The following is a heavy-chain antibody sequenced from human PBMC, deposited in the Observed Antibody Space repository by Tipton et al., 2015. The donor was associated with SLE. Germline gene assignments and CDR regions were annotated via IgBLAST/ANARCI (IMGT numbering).Heavy chain of an antibody. V-gene: IGHV3-48*03. Sequence: SLRLSCAASGFTFSSYEMNWVRQAPGKGLEWVSYISSSGSTIYYAHSVKGRFTISRDNAKNSLYLQMNSLRAEDTALYYCAKTQQQLVRPTYFDYWGQGTLVTVSS. J-gene: IGHJ4*02. D-gene: IGHD6-13*01. CDR2: ISSSGSTI. CDR3: AKTQQQLVRPTYFDY. CDR1: GFTFSSYE.